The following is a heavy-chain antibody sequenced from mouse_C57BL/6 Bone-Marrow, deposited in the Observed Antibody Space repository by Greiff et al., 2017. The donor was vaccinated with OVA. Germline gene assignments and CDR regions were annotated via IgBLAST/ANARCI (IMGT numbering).Heavy chain of an antibody. Sequence: VKLKQPEAELVRPGSSVKLSCKASGYTFTSYWMDWVKQRPGQGLEWIGNIYPSDSETHYNQKFKDKATLTVDKSSSTAYMQLSSLTSEDSAVYYCARRGSSHYFDYWGQGTTLTVSS. D-gene: IGHD1-1*01. CDR2: IYPSDSET. CDR3: ARRGSSHYFDY. V-gene: IGHV1-61*01. J-gene: IGHJ2*01. CDR1: GYTFTSYW.